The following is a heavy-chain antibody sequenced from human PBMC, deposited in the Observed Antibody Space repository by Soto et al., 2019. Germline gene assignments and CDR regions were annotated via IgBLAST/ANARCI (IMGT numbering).Heavy chain of an antibody. CDR1: GFTFSTYA. V-gene: IGHV3-64*01. CDR3: ARDGRDNWNYEPGVVY. J-gene: IGHJ4*02. D-gene: IGHD1-7*01. CDR2: ISSNGGST. Sequence: ESLKISCAAFGFTFSTYAMHWVRPAPGKGLEYVSAISSNGGSTYYANSVKGRFTISRDNSKNTLYLQMGSLRAEDMAVYYCARDGRDNWNYEPGVVYWGQGTLVTVSS.